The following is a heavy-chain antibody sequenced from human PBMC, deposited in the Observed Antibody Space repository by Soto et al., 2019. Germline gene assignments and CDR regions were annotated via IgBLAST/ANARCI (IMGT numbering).Heavy chain of an antibody. D-gene: IGHD3-3*01. CDR1: GFTFSSYS. Sequence: GGSLRLSCAASGFTFSSYSMNWVRQAPGKGLEWVSSISSSSSYIYYADSVKGRFTISRDNAKNSLYLQMNSLRAEDTAVYYCAREYYDFWSGNYYYYGMDVWGQGTTVTVSS. J-gene: IGHJ6*02. CDR2: ISSSSSYI. CDR3: AREYYDFWSGNYYYYGMDV. V-gene: IGHV3-21*01.